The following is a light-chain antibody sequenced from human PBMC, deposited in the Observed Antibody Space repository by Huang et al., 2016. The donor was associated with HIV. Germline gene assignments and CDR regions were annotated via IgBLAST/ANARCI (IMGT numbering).Light chain of an antibody. J-gene: IGKJ4*01. CDR1: QIVFYNSNKNNY. Sequence: DIVMTQSPDSLSVSLGERATITCKSSQIVFYNSNKNNYLAWYQQKPRQHPKLLICCASARESGVPDRFNGSGSGTDFTFTISSLQAEDVAVYYCQQYYKTPLTFGGGTKVEIK. V-gene: IGKV4-1*01. CDR3: QQYYKTPLT. CDR2: CAS.